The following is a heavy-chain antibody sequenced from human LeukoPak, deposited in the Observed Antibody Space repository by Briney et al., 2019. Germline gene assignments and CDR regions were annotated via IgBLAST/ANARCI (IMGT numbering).Heavy chain of an antibody. CDR3: ARDHGSAYYRAPRH. Sequence: SVTVSFKASGHIFTNYYMHWVRQAPGQGLEWMGTINPSGGSTTYAQKFQGRVTMTRDTSTSTVYMELSSLRSEDTAVYYCARDHGSAYYRAPRHWGQGTLVTVSS. J-gene: IGHJ4*02. CDR2: INPSGGST. CDR1: GHIFTNYY. D-gene: IGHD3-10*01. V-gene: IGHV1-46*01.